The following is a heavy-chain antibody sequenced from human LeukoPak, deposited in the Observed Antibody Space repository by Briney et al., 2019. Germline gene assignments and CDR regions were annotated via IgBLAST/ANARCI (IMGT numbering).Heavy chain of an antibody. Sequence: SLRLSCTASGFTFGDYAMSWVRQAPGKGLEWVGFIRSKAYGGTTEYAAPVKGRFTISRDDSKSIAYLQMNSLKTEDTAVYYCTRGGSSWYWLDYWGQGTLVTVSS. D-gene: IGHD6-13*01. CDR2: IRSKAYGGTT. J-gene: IGHJ4*02. CDR3: TRGGSSWYWLDY. CDR1: GFTFGDYA. V-gene: IGHV3-49*04.